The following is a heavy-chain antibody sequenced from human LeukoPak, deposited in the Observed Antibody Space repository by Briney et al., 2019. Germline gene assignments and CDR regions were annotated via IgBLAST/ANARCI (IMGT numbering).Heavy chain of an antibody. CDR1: GFTFSSYS. CDR2: MSSSDDGR. V-gene: IGHV3-23*01. J-gene: IGHJ4*02. Sequence: GGSLRLSCAASGFTFSSYSMNWVRQAPGKGLEWVSAMSSSDDGRYYAASVRGRLTISRDTSRSTLYLQMNSLRAEDAAVYYCAKAPVTSCRGAFCYPFDYWGQGTLVTVSS. CDR3: AKAPVTSCRGAFCYPFDY. D-gene: IGHD2-15*01.